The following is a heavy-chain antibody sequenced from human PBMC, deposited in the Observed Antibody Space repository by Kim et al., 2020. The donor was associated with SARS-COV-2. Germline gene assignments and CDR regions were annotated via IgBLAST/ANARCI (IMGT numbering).Heavy chain of an antibody. Sequence: GGSLRLSCAASGFTFSSYAMHWVRQAPGKGLEWVAVISYDGSNKYYADSVKGRFTISRDNSKNTLYLQMNSLRAEDTAVYYCARVGAMATIRTDYYGMDVWGQGTTVTVSS. CDR1: GFTFSSYA. CDR3: ARVGAMATIRTDYYGMDV. D-gene: IGHD5-12*01. CDR2: ISYDGSNK. J-gene: IGHJ6*02. V-gene: IGHV3-30*04.